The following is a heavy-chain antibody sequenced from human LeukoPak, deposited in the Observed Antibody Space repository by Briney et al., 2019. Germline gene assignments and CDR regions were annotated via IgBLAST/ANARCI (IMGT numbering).Heavy chain of an antibody. D-gene: IGHD6-19*01. CDR1: GYTFTGCY. Sequence: ASVEVSCKASGYTFTGCYMHWVRQAPGQGLEWMGWINPNSGGTNYAQKFQGRVTMTRDTSISTAYMELSRLRSDDTAVYYCARELRSESSGWYQLRWGQGTLVTVSS. V-gene: IGHV1-2*02. CDR3: ARELRSESSGWYQLR. CDR2: INPNSGGT. J-gene: IGHJ4*02.